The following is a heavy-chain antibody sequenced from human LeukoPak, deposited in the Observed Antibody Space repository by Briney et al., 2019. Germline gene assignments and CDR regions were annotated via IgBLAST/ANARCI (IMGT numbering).Heavy chain of an antibody. CDR1: GFTFSSYA. J-gene: IGHJ4*02. CDR3: AKDIGSYYDY. V-gene: IGHV3-23*01. D-gene: IGHD3-10*01. CDR2: ISGSGGRI. Sequence: GGSLRLSCAASGFTFSSYAMSWVRQAPGQGLEWVSAISGSGGRIYYGASVKGRFTISRDNSKNTLNLQMNSLRAEDTAVYYCAKDIGSYYDYWGQGILVTVSS.